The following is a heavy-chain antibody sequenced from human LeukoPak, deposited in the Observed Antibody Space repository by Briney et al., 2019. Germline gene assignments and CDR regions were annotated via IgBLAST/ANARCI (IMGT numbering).Heavy chain of an antibody. CDR1: GFTFDDYA. CDR2: ISWNSGSI. J-gene: IGHJ4*02. V-gene: IGHV3-9*01. CDR3: ARGPPKYSSSWHLDY. D-gene: IGHD6-13*01. Sequence: GRSLRLSCAASGFTFDDYAMHWVRQAPGKGLEWVSGISWNSGSIGYADSVKGRFTISRDNAKNSLYLQMNSLRAEDTAVYYCARGPPKYSSSWHLDYWGQGTLVTVSS.